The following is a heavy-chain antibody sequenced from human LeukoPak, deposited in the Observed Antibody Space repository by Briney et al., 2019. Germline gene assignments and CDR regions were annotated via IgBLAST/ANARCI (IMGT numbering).Heavy chain of an antibody. V-gene: IGHV1-2*02. J-gene: IGHJ5*02. CDR3: ARGREYCSGGSCYSKAPGFDP. Sequence: ASVKVSCKASAYTFTGYYMRWVRQAPGQGLEWMGWINPNSGGTNYAQKFQGRVTMTRDTSISTAYMELSRLRSDDTAVYYCARGREYCSGGSCYSKAPGFDPWGQGTLVTVSS. CDR2: INPNSGGT. CDR1: AYTFTGYY. D-gene: IGHD2-15*01.